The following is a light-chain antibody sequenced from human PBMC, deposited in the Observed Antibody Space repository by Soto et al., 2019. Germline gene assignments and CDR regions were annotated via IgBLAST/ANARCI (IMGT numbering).Light chain of an antibody. CDR1: GSNIGTNT. CDR2: RTD. J-gene: IGLJ3*02. Sequence: QSVLTQPPSASGTPGQRVTISCSGSGSNIGTNTVNWYQPLPGTAPKLLIYRTDQRPAGIPDRFSGSKSGTSASLDISGLQSDDEADYYCTAWDGSLDGRVFGGGTKLTVL. CDR3: TAWDGSLDGRV. V-gene: IGLV1-44*01.